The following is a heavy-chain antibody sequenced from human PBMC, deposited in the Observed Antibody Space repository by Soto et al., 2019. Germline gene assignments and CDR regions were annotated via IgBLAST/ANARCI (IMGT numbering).Heavy chain of an antibody. V-gene: IGHV1-8*01. Sequence: GASVKVSCKASGYTFTSYDINWVRQATGQGLEWMGWMNPNSGNTGYAQKFQGRVTMTRNTSISTAYMELSSLRSEDTAVYYCARVTFWIGYYIGGLYYMDVWGKGTTVPVSS. CDR2: MNPNSGNT. CDR3: ARVTFWIGYYIGGLYYMDV. D-gene: IGHD3-3*01. CDR1: GYTFTSYD. J-gene: IGHJ6*03.